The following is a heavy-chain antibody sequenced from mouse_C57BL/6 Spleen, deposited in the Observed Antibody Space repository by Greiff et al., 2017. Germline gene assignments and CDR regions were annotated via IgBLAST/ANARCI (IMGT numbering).Heavy chain of an antibody. J-gene: IGHJ1*03. D-gene: IGHD1-1*01. CDR2: IYPGSGST. V-gene: IGHV1-55*01. CDR3: ARRGYGSSYEWYFDV. Sequence: QVQLQQPGAELVKPGASVKMSCKASGYTFTSYWITWVKQRPGQGLEWIGDIYPGSGSTNYNEKFKSKATLTVDTSSSTAYMQLSSLTSEDSAVYYCARRGYGSSYEWYFDVWGTGTTVTVSS. CDR1: GYTFTSYW.